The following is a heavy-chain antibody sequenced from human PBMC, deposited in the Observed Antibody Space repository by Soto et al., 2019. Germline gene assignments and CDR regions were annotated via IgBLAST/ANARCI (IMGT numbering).Heavy chain of an antibody. Sequence: GVTLILSCAASGFSFSNYNMNWVRQAPGKGLEWVSHITDGLTKHYADFVQGRFTISRDNAKNSLYLEMTDLRDEDTAVYYCARDTSHGVTIGGLDSWGQGTLVNVSS. D-gene: IGHD3-16*01. CDR1: GFSFSNYN. V-gene: IGHV3-48*02. CDR3: ARDTSHGVTIGGLDS. J-gene: IGHJ4*02. CDR2: ITDGLTK.